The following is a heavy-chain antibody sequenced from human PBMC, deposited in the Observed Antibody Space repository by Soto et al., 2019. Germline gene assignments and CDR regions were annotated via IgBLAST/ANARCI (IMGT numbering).Heavy chain of an antibody. J-gene: IGHJ3*01. Sequence: GGSLRLSCAASGLTISGKKYLAWVRRAPGKEVQWGSALYDVDGTFYADSVKGRFTTSGDSSRTIVYLQMNSLRPDDTAGYYCATRHLRQYASALWGQGT. CDR1: GLTISGKKY. CDR2: LYDVDGT. CDR3: ATRHLRQYASAL. V-gene: IGHV3-53*01. D-gene: IGHD4-17*01.